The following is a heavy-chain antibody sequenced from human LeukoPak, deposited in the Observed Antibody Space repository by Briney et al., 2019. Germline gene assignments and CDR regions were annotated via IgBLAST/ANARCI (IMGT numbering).Heavy chain of an antibody. D-gene: IGHD6-13*01. CDR2: INHSGST. V-gene: IGHV4-34*01. CDR3: ARFRPNSSSWCRVSPFDY. Sequence: PSETLSLTCAVYGGSFSGYYWSWIRQPPGKGLEWIGEINHSGSTNYNPSLKSRVTISVDTSKNQFSLKLSSVTAADTAVYYCARFRPNSSSWCRVSPFDYWGQGTLVTVSS. J-gene: IGHJ4*02. CDR1: GGSFSGYY.